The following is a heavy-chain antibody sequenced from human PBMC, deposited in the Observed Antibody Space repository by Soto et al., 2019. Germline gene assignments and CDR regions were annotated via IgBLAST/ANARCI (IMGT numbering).Heavy chain of an antibody. D-gene: IGHD5-12*01. CDR2: ISSSSSTI. CDR1: GFTFNRSS. V-gene: IGHV3-48*02. CDR3: ARPAAEMATSTED. J-gene: IGHJ4*02. Sequence: EVQLVESGGGLVQPGGSLRLSCAASGFTFNRSSMNWVRQAPGKGLEWVSYISSSSSTIYYADSVKGRFTIFRDNAKNSLYLQMNSLIDEDTAVYYCARPAAEMATSTEDWGQGTLVTVSS.